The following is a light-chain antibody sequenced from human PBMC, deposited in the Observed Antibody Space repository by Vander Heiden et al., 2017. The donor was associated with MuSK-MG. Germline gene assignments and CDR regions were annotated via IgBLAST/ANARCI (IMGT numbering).Light chain of an antibody. V-gene: IGLV1-44*01. CDR1: SSNIGSNT. CDR2: SNN. Sequence: QSVLTQPPSASGTPGQRVTISCSGSSSNIGSNTVNWYQQLPGTAPKLLIYSNNQRPSGVPDRFSGSKSGTSASLAISGLQSEDEADDYCAAGDDSLNGVVFGGGTKLTVL. J-gene: IGLJ2*01. CDR3: AAGDDSLNGVV.